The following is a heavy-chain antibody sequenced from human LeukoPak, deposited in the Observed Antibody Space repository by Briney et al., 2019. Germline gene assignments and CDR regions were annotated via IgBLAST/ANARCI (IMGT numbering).Heavy chain of an antibody. D-gene: IGHD5/OR15-5a*01. CDR1: GGSISSYY. J-gene: IGHJ4*02. CDR2: IYYSGST. CDR3: ARYSVGARSFDY. V-gene: IGHV4-59*01. Sequence: ETLSLTCTVSGGSISSYYWSWIRQPPGKGLEWIGYIYYSGSTNYNPSLKSRVTISVDTSKNQFSLKLSSVTAADTAVYYCARYSVGARSFDYWGQGTLVTVSS.